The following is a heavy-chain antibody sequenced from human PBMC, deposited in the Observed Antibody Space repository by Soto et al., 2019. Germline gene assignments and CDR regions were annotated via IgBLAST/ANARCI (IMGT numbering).Heavy chain of an antibody. CDR2: IYYSGST. V-gene: IGHV4-31*03. D-gene: IGHD3-22*01. CDR1: GGSISSGNYY. CDR3: ARHNYDSSGTAVDV. J-gene: IGHJ6*02. Sequence: QVQLQESGPGLGKPSQTLSLICTVSGGSISSGNYYWSWIRQHPGKGLEWIGYIYYSGSTYYNPSLKSRVTISVDTSKNQFSLKLSSVTAADTAVYYCARHNYDSSGTAVDVWGQGTAVTASS.